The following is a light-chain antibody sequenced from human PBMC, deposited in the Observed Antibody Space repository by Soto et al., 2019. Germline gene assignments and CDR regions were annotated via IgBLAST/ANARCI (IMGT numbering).Light chain of an antibody. CDR2: AAS. Sequence: DIQMTQSPSSLSASVGDRVTITCRASQSISSYLNWYQQKPGKAPKLMIYAASSLQSGVPSRFSVSGSGTDFTLTISRLKNEDFATYYCQQSYSTPWTFGQGTKVDIK. J-gene: IGKJ1*01. CDR1: QSISSY. CDR3: QQSYSTPWT. V-gene: IGKV1-39*01.